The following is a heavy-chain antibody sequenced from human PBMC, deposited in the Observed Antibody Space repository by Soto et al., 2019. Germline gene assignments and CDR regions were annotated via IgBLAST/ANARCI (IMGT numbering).Heavy chain of an antibody. Sequence: PSETLSLTCAVSGGSISSSNWWSWVRQPPGKGLEWIGEIYHSGSTNYNPSLKSRVTISVDKSKNQFSLKLSSVTAADTAVYYCASNSCSGGSCYSDPSLNIDSWGQGTLVTVSS. V-gene: IGHV4-4*02. CDR2: IYHSGST. CDR1: GGSISSSNW. CDR3: ASNSCSGGSCYSDPSLNIDS. J-gene: IGHJ4*02. D-gene: IGHD2-15*01.